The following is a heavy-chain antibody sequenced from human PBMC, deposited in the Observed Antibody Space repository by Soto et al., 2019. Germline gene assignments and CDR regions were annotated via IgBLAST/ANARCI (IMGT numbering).Heavy chain of an antibody. V-gene: IGHV4-31*03. CDR3: ARACDCSSTRRYFDY. CDR1: GGSISSGGYY. D-gene: IGHD2-2*01. J-gene: IGHJ4*02. CDR2: IYYSGST. Sequence: SETLSLTCTVSGGSISSGGYYWSWIRQHPGKGLEWIGYIYYSGSTYYNPSLKSRVTISVDTSKNQFSLKLSSVTAADTAVYYCARACDCSSTRRYFDYWGQGTLVTVSS.